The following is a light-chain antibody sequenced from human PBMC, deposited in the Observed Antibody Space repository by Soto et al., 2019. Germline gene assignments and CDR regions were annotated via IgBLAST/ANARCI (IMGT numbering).Light chain of an antibody. CDR3: SSYTSSSTRV. V-gene: IGLV2-14*01. CDR1: SSDVGGYNY. CDR2: DVS. J-gene: IGLJ1*01. Sequence: QSVLTQPASVSGSPGQSITISCTGTSSDVGGYNYVSWYQQHPGKAPKLMIYDVSNRPSGVSNRFSGSKSGNTASLTISGLRAEDEADYYCSSYTSSSTRVFGTGTKATVL.